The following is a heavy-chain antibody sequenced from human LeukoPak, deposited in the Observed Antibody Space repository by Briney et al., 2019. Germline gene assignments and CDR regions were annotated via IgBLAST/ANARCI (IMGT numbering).Heavy chain of an antibody. CDR2: MNRDGSII. J-gene: IGHJ4*02. CDR1: GFTFSRDW. Sequence: GGSLRLSCAASGFTFSRDWMNWVRQVPGQGLVWVGGMNRDGSIISNPDSVRDRCTIARDHAKTTLDLQMNGRRADDTAVYYCARNGLGEWQSLHVWGQGTMVTVSS. D-gene: IGHD4-11*01. CDR3: ARNGLGEWQSLHV. V-gene: IGHV3-74*01.